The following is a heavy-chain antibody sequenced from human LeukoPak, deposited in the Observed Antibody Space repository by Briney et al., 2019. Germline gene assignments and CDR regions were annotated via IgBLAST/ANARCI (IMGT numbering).Heavy chain of an antibody. CDR1: AYTFTDYY. D-gene: IGHD4-17*01. J-gene: IGHJ4*02. CDR3: ARYHYGLDY. Sequence: GASVKDSCRASAYTFTDYYIHWVRQAPGQGLEWMGRINPNTGDTNFAQKFQGRATITRHMSISTAFMDLSSLRSDDTAVYYGARYHYGLDYWGQGTLVTVS. CDR2: INPNTGDT. V-gene: IGHV1-2*06.